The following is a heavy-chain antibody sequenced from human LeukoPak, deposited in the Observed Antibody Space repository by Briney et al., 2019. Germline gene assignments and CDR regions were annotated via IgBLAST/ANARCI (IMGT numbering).Heavy chain of an antibody. J-gene: IGHJ6*03. D-gene: IGHD3-22*01. CDR1: GSSISSNYY. Sequence: SETLSLTCAVSGSSISSNYYWSWIRQPPGKGLEWIGYISYSGSTLFHPSLKSRVTISIDTSKNQFSLKLSSVTAADTAVYYCAREYYYDNSGYYTYYYYMDVWGKGTTVTVSS. V-gene: IGHV4-61*01. CDR3: AREYYYDNSGYYTYYYYMDV. CDR2: ISYSGST.